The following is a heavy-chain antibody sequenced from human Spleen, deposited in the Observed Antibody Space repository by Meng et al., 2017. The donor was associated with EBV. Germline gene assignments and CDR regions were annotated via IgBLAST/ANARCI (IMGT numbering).Heavy chain of an antibody. J-gene: IGHJ4*02. CDR3: ASYTSKGYAIDY. CDR1: GYTFRTSA. D-gene: IGHD5-12*01. CDR2: IYAGDGST. V-gene: IGHV1-3*01. Sequence: AQLVQSGAEVKKPGASLKLSCKAPGYTFRTSAMHWVRQAPGQRLEWMGWIYAGDGSTKYSQRLQDRVTITRDTSASTSYMELSSLGSEDTAVYYCASYTSKGYAIDYWGRGTLVTVSS.